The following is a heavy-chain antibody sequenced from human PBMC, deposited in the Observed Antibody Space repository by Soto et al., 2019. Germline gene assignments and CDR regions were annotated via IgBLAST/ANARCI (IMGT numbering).Heavy chain of an antibody. CDR1: GFTFSSYA. D-gene: IGHD3-22*01. CDR2: ISGSGGST. CDR3: ANPGAGLGGGYYLFDS. J-gene: IGHJ4*02. V-gene: IGHV3-23*01. Sequence: EVQLLESGGGLVQPGGSLRLSCAASGFTFSSYAMSWVRQAPGKGLEWVSTISGSGGSTYYADSVKGRFTISRDNSKNTLYLHMNNLRAEDTAVYYCANPGAGLGGGYYLFDSWGQGTLVTVSS.